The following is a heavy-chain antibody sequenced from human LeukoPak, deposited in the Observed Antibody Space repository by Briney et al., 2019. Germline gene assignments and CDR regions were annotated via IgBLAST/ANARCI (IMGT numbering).Heavy chain of an antibody. J-gene: IGHJ6*02. CDR3: ARDHPYSSSSGYYYGMDV. CDR2: ISYDGSNK. V-gene: IGHV3-30*03. CDR1: GFTFSSYG. Sequence: PGGSLRLSCAASGFTFSSYGMHWVRQAPGKGLEWVAVISYDGSNKYYADSVKGRFTISRDNAKNSLYLQMNSLRAEDTAVYYCARDHPYSSSSGYYYGMDVWGQGTTVTVSS. D-gene: IGHD6-6*01.